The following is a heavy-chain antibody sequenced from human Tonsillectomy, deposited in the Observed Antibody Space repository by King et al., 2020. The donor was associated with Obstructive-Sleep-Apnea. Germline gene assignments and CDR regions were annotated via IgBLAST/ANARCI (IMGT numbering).Heavy chain of an antibody. CDR3: ARVGPSQTDY. J-gene: IGHJ4*02. CDR2: IYHSGST. D-gene: IGHD3-16*01. V-gene: IGHV4-38-2*02. CDR1: GYSISSDYY. Sequence: QLQESGPGRVKPSETLSLTCTVSGYSISSDYYWGWIRQPPGKGLEWIATIYHSGSTYYNPSLKSRVTISVDTSKNQFSLRLRSVTAADTAVYYCARVGPSQTDYWGQGTLVTVSS.